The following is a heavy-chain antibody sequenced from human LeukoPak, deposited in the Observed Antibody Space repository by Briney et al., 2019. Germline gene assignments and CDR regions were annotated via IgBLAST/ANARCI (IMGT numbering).Heavy chain of an antibody. CDR2: ISTYNGNT. D-gene: IGHD3-10*01. Sequence: ASVKVSCKASGYTFTSYAISWVRQAPGQGLEWMGWISTYNGNTYYAQRLQGRVTMTTDTSTSTAYMEVRSLRSDDTAVYYCARRPPHSDYGSGSRFDYWGQGTLVTVSS. V-gene: IGHV1-18*01. J-gene: IGHJ4*02. CDR3: ARRPPHSDYGSGSRFDY. CDR1: GYTFTSYA.